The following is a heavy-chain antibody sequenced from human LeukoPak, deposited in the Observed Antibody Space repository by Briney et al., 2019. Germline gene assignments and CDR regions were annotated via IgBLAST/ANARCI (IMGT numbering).Heavy chain of an antibody. CDR1: GYTFTSYA. J-gene: IGHJ6*03. CDR3: ARTLGATYYDFWSGYYTPYYYYYMDV. D-gene: IGHD3-3*01. CDR2: INTNTGNP. Sequence: ASVKVSCKASGYTFTSYAMNWVRQAPGQGLEWMGWINTNTGNPTYAQGFTGRFVFSLDTSVSTAYLQISSLKAEDTAVYYCARTLGATYYDFWSGYYTPYYYYYMDVWGKGTTVTVSS. V-gene: IGHV7-4-1*02.